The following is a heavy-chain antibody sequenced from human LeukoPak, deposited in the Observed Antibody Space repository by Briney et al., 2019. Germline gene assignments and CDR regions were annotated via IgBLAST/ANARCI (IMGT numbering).Heavy chain of an antibody. Sequence: GGSLRLSCAASGFTFSSYWMSWVRQAPGKGLEWVANIKQDGREKYYVDSVKGRFTISRDNAKNSLYLQMNSLRAEDTAVYYCARVGGVVVPAAKAFDIWGQGTMVTVSS. J-gene: IGHJ3*02. D-gene: IGHD2-2*01. CDR2: IKQDGREK. CDR3: ARVGGVVVPAAKAFDI. CDR1: GFTFSSYW. V-gene: IGHV3-7*01.